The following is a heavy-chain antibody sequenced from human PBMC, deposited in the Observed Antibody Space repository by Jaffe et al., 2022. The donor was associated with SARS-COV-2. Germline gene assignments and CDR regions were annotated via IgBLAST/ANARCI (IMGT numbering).Heavy chain of an antibody. J-gene: IGHJ4*02. CDR3: ARDYGPWGVAPGDVYFDY. Sequence: QVQLVQSGAEVKKPGSSVKVSCKASGGTFSSYTISWVRQAPGQGLEWMGRIIPILGIANYAQKFQGRVTITADKSTSTAYMELSSLRSEDTAVYYCARDYGPWGVAPGDVYFDYWGQGTLVTVSS. CDR2: IIPILGIA. V-gene: IGHV1-69*08. CDR1: GGTFSSYT. D-gene: IGHD3-10*01.